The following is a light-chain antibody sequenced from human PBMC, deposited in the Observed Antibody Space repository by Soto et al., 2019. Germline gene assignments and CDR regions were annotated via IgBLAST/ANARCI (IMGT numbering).Light chain of an antibody. CDR1: SSDVGSYNL. Sequence: QSVLAQPASVSGSPGQSITVSCTGTSSDVGSYNLVSWYQHHPGKAPQLMIYEVTKRPSGVSDRFSGSKSGNTASLTISGLQAEDEADYYCCSYASWSNFYVFGTGTKVTVL. J-gene: IGLJ1*01. V-gene: IGLV2-23*02. CDR3: CSYASWSNFYV. CDR2: EVT.